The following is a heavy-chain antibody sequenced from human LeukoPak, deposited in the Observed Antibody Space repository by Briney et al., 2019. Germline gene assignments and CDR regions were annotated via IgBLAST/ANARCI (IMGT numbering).Heavy chain of an antibody. CDR2: INPNSGGT. CDR3: ARRGRAVAGSFDY. V-gene: IGHV1-2*06. J-gene: IGHJ4*02. Sequence: GASVKVSCTASGYTFTGYYMHWVRQAPGQGLEWMGRINPNSGGTNYAQKFQGRVTITADESTSTAYMELSSLRSEDTAVYYCARRGRAVAGSFDYWGQGTLVTVSS. D-gene: IGHD6-19*01. CDR1: GYTFTGYY.